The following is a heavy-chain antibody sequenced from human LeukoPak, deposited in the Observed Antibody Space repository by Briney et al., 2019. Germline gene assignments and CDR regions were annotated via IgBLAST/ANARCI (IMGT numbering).Heavy chain of an antibody. CDR2: LGRSGETK. CDR1: GFTFGGYS. V-gene: IGHV3-23*01. CDR3: VKDRPCDVCMPMDA. D-gene: IGHD2-2*01. Sequence: GGSLSLSCAASGFTFGGYSMWWVRQPRGRGVEGVSGLGRSGETKYYADSVKGRFTISRHNSKDTVYLKINSLRGEDTAIYYCVKDRPCDVCMPMDAWGQGTTVTVSS. J-gene: IGHJ6*02.